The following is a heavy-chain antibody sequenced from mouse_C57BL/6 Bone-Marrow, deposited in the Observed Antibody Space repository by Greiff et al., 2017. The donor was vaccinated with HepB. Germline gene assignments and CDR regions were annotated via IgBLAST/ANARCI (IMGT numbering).Heavy chain of an antibody. D-gene: IGHD2-1*01. CDR3: AITPLLLWDAMDY. J-gene: IGHJ4*01. Sequence: QVQLQQPGAELVKPGASVKVSCKASGYTFTSYWMHWVKQRPGQVLEWIGRIHPSDSDTNYNQKFKGKATLTVDKSSSTAYMQLSSLTSEDSAVYYCAITPLLLWDAMDYWGQGTSVTVSS. CDR2: IHPSDSDT. CDR1: GYTFTSYW. V-gene: IGHV1-74*01.